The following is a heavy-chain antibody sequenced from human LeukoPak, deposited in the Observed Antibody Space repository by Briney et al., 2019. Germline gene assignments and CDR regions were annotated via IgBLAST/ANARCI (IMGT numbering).Heavy chain of an antibody. J-gene: IGHJ6*03. Sequence: GGTLRLSCAASRFTFSRYGMHWVREAPGKGLEWVAYIQYDGSNEQYAYSVKGRFSIPRDSSKNILYLQMNSLRAEDTAVYYCAKDRCSNGVGCYYYYMDVWGKGTTVTISS. D-gene: IGHD2-8*01. CDR3: AKDRCSNGVGCYYYYMDV. V-gene: IGHV3-30*02. CDR1: RFTFSRYG. CDR2: IQYDGSNE.